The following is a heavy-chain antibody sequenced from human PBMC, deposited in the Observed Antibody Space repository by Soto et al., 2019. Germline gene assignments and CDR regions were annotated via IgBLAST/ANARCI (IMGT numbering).Heavy chain of an antibody. V-gene: IGHV3-23*01. Sequence: GGSRRLSCAASGFTFSSYAMSWVRQAPGKGLEWVSAISGRGGSTYYADSVKGRFTITTDNSKNTPYLQMNSLRAEDTAVYYCAKGADQLLSFDGMDAWGQGTPVTVSS. CDR3: AKGADQLLSFDGMDA. CDR2: ISGRGGST. D-gene: IGHD2-2*01. CDR1: GFTFSSYA. J-gene: IGHJ6*02.